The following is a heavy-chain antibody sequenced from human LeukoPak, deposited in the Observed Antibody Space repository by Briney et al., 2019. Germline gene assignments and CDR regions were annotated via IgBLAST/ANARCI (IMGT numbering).Heavy chain of an antibody. CDR1: GYTFTGYY. D-gene: IGHD3-10*01. V-gene: IGHV1-2*02. Sequence: ASVKVSCKASGYTFTGYYMHWVRQAHGQGLEWMGWINPNSGGTNYAQKFQGRVTMTRDTSISTAHMELSRLRSDDTAVYYCAREVSYGAGFDYWGQGTLVTVSS. CDR2: INPNSGGT. CDR3: AREVSYGAGFDY. J-gene: IGHJ4*02.